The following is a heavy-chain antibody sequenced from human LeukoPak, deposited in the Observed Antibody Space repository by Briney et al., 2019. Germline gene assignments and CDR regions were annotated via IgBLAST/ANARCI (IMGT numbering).Heavy chain of an antibody. Sequence: GGSLRLSCAASGFTFNNYVMSWVRQAPGKGLEWVAAISDTGRLSYCADSVNGRFTISRDNSKNTLSLQMNSLRAADTAVYYCARGGYNIAARLFDYWGLGTLVTVSS. J-gene: IGHJ4*02. CDR3: ARGGYNIAARLFDY. CDR1: GFTFNNYV. D-gene: IGHD6-6*01. V-gene: IGHV3-23*01. CDR2: ISDTGRLS.